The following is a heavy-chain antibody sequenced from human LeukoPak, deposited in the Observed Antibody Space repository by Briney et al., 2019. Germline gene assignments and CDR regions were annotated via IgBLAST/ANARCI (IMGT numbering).Heavy chain of an antibody. Sequence: GGSLRLSCAASGFTFSSYAMSWVRQAPGKGLEWVSAISGSGGSTYYADSVKGRFTISRDNSKNTLYLQMNSLRAEDTAVYYCAKDMHYYDSSGYYYVVGNFDYWGQGTLVTVSS. D-gene: IGHD3-22*01. V-gene: IGHV3-23*01. J-gene: IGHJ4*02. CDR1: GFTFSSYA. CDR2: ISGSGGST. CDR3: AKDMHYYDSSGYYYVVGNFDY.